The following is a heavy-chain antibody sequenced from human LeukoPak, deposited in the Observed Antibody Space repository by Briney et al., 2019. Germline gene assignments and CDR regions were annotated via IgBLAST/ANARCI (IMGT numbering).Heavy chain of an antibody. Sequence: GGSLRLSCAPSGFTFSRHGMHWVRQAPGKGLEWVAIISNDGSRKHYAHSVEGRFTISRDNSKNTLYLQMDSLRAEDTAVYYCARDRAWNYFDYWGQGTLVTVSS. D-gene: IGHD3-3*01. CDR1: GFTFSRHG. J-gene: IGHJ4*02. CDR2: ISNDGSRK. CDR3: ARDRAWNYFDY. V-gene: IGHV3-30*03.